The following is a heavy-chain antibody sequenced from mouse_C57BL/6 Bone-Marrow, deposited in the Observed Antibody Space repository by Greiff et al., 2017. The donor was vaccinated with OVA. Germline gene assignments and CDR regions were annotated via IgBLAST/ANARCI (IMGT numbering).Heavy chain of an antibody. CDR2: IYPGDGDT. D-gene: IGHD1-1*01. CDR1: GYAFSSSW. Sequence: QVQLQQSGPELVKPGASVKISCKASGYAFSSSWLNWVKHRPGKGLAWIGRIYPGDGDTNYNGKFKGKATLTADKSSSTAYMQLSSLTYEDSGVDFCARGHDYGSSNGLYWYFDVWGTGTTVTVSS. J-gene: IGHJ1*03. CDR3: ARGHDYGSSNGLYWYFDV. V-gene: IGHV1-82*01.